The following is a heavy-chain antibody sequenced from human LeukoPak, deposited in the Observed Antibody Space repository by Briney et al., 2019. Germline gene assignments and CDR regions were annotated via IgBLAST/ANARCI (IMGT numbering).Heavy chain of an antibody. J-gene: IGHJ4*02. CDR1: GITYDDYA. D-gene: IGHD3-22*01. Sequence: GGSLTLSCVASGITYDDYAFSWVRQAPGKGLEWVSVISGGGRSTSYADSLKGRFTISRDNSKNTLYLQMNSLRAEDTAVYYCAQMDVLRSDYFESWGQGTLVTVSS. V-gene: IGHV3-23*01. CDR3: AQMDVLRSDYFES. CDR2: ISGGGRST.